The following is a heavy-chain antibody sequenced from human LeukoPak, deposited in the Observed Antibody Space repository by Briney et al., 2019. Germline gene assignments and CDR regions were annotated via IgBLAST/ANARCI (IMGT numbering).Heavy chain of an antibody. Sequence: SGGSLRLSCAASGFTFNSYSMNWVRQAPGKGLEWVSYISGTSSPIYYTDSVKGRFIISRDNARNSLNLQMNSLRDADTAVYYCARDGSNSGPDFDYWGQGILVTVSS. V-gene: IGHV3-48*02. CDR1: GFTFNSYS. CDR3: ARDGSNSGPDFDY. J-gene: IGHJ4*02. D-gene: IGHD2/OR15-2a*01. CDR2: ISGTSSPI.